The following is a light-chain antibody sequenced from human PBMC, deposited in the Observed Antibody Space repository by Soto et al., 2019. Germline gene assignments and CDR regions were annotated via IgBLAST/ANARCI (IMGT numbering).Light chain of an antibody. J-gene: IGKJ2*01. CDR2: GAS. Sequence: EIVLTQSPGTLSLSPGERATLSCRASQSISSSYLAWYRQKPGQAPRLLTYGASSRAPAIPDRFSGGGSGTEFTLTISRLEPEDFAVYFCQHYGSSPPYTFGQGTKLEIK. CDR3: QHYGSSPPYT. V-gene: IGKV3-20*01. CDR1: QSISSSY.